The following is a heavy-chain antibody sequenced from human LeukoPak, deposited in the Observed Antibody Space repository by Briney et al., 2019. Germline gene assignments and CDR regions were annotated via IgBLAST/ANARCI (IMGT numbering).Heavy chain of an antibody. J-gene: IGHJ4*02. CDR1: GFTVNSNY. Sequence: GGSLRLSCAASGFTVNSNYMSWVRQAPGEGLEWVSVIYSGGSTYYADSVKGRFTISRHNSKNMLYLQMNSLRAEDTAVYYCARAPEWLIFDYWGQGTLVTVSS. V-gene: IGHV3-53*04. D-gene: IGHD6-19*01. CDR3: ARAPEWLIFDY. CDR2: IYSGGST.